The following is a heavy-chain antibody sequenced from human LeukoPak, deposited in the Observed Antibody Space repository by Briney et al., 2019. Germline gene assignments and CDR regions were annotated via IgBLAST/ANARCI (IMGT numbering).Heavy chain of an antibody. D-gene: IGHD2-2*03. Sequence: ETLSLTCTVSGGSISSYYWSWVRQAPGKGLEWVSAISGSGGSTYYADSVKGRFTISRDNSKNTLYLQMNSLRAEDTAVYYCAKLTGYCSSTSCYSSAYDAFDIWGQGTMVTVSS. CDR2: ISGSGGST. J-gene: IGHJ3*02. V-gene: IGHV3-23*01. CDR3: AKLTGYCSSTSCYSSAYDAFDI. CDR1: GGSISSYY.